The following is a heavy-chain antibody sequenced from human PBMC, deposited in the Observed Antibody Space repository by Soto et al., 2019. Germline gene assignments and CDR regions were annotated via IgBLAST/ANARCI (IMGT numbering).Heavy chain of an antibody. Sequence: PVESLKISCKGSGYSFTSYWIGWVRQMPGKGLEWMGIIYPGDSDTRYSPSFQGQVTISADKSISTAYLQWSSLKASDTAMYYCARRLRYYDSSGYYLYYFDYWGQGTLVTVSS. CDR2: IYPGDSDT. CDR1: GYSFTSYW. D-gene: IGHD3-22*01. V-gene: IGHV5-51*01. CDR3: ARRLRYYDSSGYYLYYFDY. J-gene: IGHJ4*02.